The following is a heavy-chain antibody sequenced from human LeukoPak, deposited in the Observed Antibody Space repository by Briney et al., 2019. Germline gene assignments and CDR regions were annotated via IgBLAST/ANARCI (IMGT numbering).Heavy chain of an antibody. J-gene: IGHJ5*02. Sequence: GESLKISCKVSGYSLTNNWIGWVRQVPGKGLEWLGLIYPGDSDKRYSPSFQGQVTISADKSISTAYLQWSSLKASDTAMYYCARPGSTSRYSWFDPWGQGTLVTVSS. CDR1: GYSLTNNW. V-gene: IGHV5-51*01. D-gene: IGHD2-2*01. CDR3: ARPGSTSRYSWFDP. CDR2: IYPGDSDK.